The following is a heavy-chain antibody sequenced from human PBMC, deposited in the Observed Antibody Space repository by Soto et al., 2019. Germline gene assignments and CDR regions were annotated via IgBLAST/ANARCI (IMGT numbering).Heavy chain of an antibody. J-gene: IGHJ4*02. CDR3: AKGRWLARD. V-gene: IGHV3-30*18. CDR2: ISDDGNKE. D-gene: IGHD6-19*01. Sequence: VQLVESGGGVVQPGRSLRLSCAGSGFTFGSYGMHWVRQSPGKGLEWVAVISDDGNKEFYGDSVEGRFTISRDNSKNTLFLQMDSLKTEDTAVYYCAKGRWLARDCGQGTLVTVSS. CDR1: GFTFGSYG.